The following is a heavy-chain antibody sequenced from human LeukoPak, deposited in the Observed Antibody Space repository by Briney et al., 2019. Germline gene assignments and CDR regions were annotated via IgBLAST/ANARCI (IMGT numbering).Heavy chain of an antibody. CDR2: ISAYNGDT. J-gene: IGHJ4*02. CDR3: ARTLYDSLTGFYFDY. D-gene: IGHD3-9*01. Sequence: ASVEVSCKASGYTFISYGITWVRQAPGQGLEWMGWISAYNGDTNYAQKLQGRVTLTTDTSTSTAYMELRSLKSDDTAVYYCARTLYDSLTGFYFDYWAQGTLVTVSS. V-gene: IGHV1-18*01. CDR1: GYTFISYG.